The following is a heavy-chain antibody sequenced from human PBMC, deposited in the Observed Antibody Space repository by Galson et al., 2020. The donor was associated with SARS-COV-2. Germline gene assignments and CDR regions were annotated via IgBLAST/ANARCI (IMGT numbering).Heavy chain of an antibody. CDR1: GDSVSRKTAA. Sequence: SQTLSLTCAISGDSVSRKTAAWNWIRLYPSRGIEWLGRTYYRSKWCNDYAVSVKSRITINPDTSNNQFSLQLNSVTPDDTAVYYCSREGGSGRLDVWGQGTTVTVSS. CDR3: SREGGSGRLDV. J-gene: IGHJ6*02. CDR2: TYYRSKWCN. V-gene: IGHV6-1*01. D-gene: IGHD6-19*01.